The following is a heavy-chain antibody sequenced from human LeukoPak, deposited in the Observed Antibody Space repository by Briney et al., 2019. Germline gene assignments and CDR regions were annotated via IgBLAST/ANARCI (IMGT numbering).Heavy chain of an antibody. CDR2: ISGSGGST. V-gene: IGHV3-23*01. D-gene: IGHD3-10*01. CDR3: ARAVHLDY. Sequence: GGSLRLSCAASGFTFSSYVMNWVRQAPGKGLEWVSAISGSGGSTYYADSVKGRFTISRDNAKNSLYLQMNSLRAEDTAVYYCARAVHLDYWGQGTLVTVSS. CDR1: GFTFSSYV. J-gene: IGHJ4*02.